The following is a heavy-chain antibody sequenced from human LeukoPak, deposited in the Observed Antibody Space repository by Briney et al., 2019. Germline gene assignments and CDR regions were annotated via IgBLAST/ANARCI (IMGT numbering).Heavy chain of an antibody. V-gene: IGHV3-20*03. D-gene: IGHD1-20*01. J-gene: IGHJ3*02. CDR2: INWNGGST. CDR3: ARVTGTFFGAFDI. Sequence: SGINWNGGSTGYADSVKGRFTISRDNAKNSLYLQMNSLRAEDTALYYCARVTGTFFGAFDIWGQGTMVTVSS.